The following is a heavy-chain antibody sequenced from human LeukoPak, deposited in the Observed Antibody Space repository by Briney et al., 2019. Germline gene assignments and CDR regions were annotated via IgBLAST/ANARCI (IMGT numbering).Heavy chain of an antibody. CDR2: IYYSGST. Sequence: NPSETLSLTCSVSGGSISSYYWSWIRQPPGKGLEWIGYIYYSGSTNYNPSLKSRVTISVDTSKSQFSLKLSSVTAADTAVYYCARNSAGDYMTNNWFDPWGQGTLVTVSS. D-gene: IGHD4-17*01. V-gene: IGHV4-59*01. J-gene: IGHJ5*02. CDR3: ARNSAGDYMTNNWFDP. CDR1: GGSISSYY.